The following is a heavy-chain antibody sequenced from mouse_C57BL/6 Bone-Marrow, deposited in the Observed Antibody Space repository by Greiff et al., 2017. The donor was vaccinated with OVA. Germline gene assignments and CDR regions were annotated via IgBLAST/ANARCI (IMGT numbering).Heavy chain of an antibody. J-gene: IGHJ4*01. CDR1: GFTFSDYY. CDR2: ISNGGGST. Sequence: EVQGVESGGGLVQPGGSLKLSCAASGFTFSDYYMYWVRQTPEKRLEWVAYISNGGGSTYYPDTVKGRFTISRDNAKNTLYLQMSRLKSEDTAMYYCARRGITTVGAMDYWGQGTSVTVSS. CDR3: ARRGITTVGAMDY. D-gene: IGHD1-1*01. V-gene: IGHV5-12*01.